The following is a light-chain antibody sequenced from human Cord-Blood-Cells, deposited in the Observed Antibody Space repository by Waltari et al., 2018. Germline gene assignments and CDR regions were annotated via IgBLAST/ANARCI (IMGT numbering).Light chain of an antibody. CDR1: QSISSL. V-gene: IGKV1-5*03. CDR2: KAS. Sequence: DIEITQSPSTRSASVGDRVTITCRASQSISSLLAWYQQKPGKAPKVLVYKASSLESGVPSRFSGSGSGTEFTRTISSLQSEDFAVYYCQQYNNWPRTFGQGTKVEIK. CDR3: QQYNNWPRT. J-gene: IGKJ1*01.